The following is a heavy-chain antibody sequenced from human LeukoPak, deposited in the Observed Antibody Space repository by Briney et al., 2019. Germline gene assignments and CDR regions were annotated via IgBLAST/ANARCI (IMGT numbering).Heavy chain of an antibody. CDR1: GGSFSGYY. J-gene: IGHJ4*02. Sequence: SETLSLTCAVYGGSFSGYYWSWIRQPPGKGLEWIGEINHSGSTNYNPSLKSRVTISVDTSKNQFSLKLSSVTAADTAVYYCAKGYFYYGSGSSGVDYWGQGTLVTVSS. D-gene: IGHD3-10*01. CDR2: INHSGST. V-gene: IGHV4-34*01. CDR3: AKGYFYYGSGSSGVDY.